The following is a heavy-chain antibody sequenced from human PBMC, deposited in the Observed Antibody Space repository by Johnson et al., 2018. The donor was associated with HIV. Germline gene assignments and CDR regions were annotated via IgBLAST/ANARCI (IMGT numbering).Heavy chain of an antibody. D-gene: IGHD5-24*01. CDR2: IFSGGST. CDR1: GLTVSGNY. V-gene: IGHV3-66*01. J-gene: IGHJ3*02. CDR3: ARACRDGYTCDAFDI. Sequence: VQLVESGGGLVQPGGSLRLSCAASGLTVSGNYMTWVRQAPGKGLEWVSVIFSGGSTYYAGFVKGRFTISRDNSKNTLYLQMNSLRAEDTAVYYCARACRDGYTCDAFDIWGQGTMVTVSS.